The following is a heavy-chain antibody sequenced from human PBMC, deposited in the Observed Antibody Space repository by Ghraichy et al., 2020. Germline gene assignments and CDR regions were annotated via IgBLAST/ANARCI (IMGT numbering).Heavy chain of an antibody. D-gene: IGHD3-3*01. Sequence: GGSLRLSCAASGFTFSSYAMHWVRQAPGKGLEWVAVISYDGSNKYYADSVKGRFTISRDNSKNTLYLQMNSLRAEDTDVYYCARDVGPGYDFWSGYYSAFDIWGQGTMVTVCS. J-gene: IGHJ3*02. V-gene: IGHV3-30-3*01. CDR1: GFTFSSYA. CDR2: ISYDGSNK. CDR3: ARDVGPGYDFWSGYYSAFDI.